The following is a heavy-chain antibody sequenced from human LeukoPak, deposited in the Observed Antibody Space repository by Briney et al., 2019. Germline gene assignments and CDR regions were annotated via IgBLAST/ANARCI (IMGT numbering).Heavy chain of an antibody. CDR2: IIPILGIA. CDR1: GGTFSSYA. V-gene: IGHV1-69*04. D-gene: IGHD2-2*01. CDR3: ARDRVYCSSTSCSYYYYYYGMDV. Sequence: GASVKVSCKASGGTFSSYAISWVRQAPGQGLEWMGRIIPILGIANYAQKFQGRVTITADKSTGTAYMELSSLRSEDTAVYYCARDRVYCSSTSCSYYYYYYGMDVWGQGTTVTVSS. J-gene: IGHJ6*02.